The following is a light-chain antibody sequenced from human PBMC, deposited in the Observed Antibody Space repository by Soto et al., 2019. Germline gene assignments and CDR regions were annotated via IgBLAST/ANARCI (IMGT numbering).Light chain of an antibody. CDR1: STDIDNYSF. CDR2: DGS. J-gene: IGLJ1*01. Sequence: QSALTQPASVSGSPGQSITISCSGTSTDIDNYSFVSWYQQHPGQAPKLIIYDGSERPSGVSNRFSGSRSDNTASLTISGLQAEDEADYYCTSYTTTSTYVFGTGTKVTVL. V-gene: IGLV2-14*02. CDR3: TSYTTTSTYV.